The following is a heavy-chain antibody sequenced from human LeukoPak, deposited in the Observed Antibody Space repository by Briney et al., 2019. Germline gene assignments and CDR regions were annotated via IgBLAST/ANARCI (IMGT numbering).Heavy chain of an antibody. CDR2: LKEDATEK. J-gene: IGHJ4*02. Sequence: PGGSLSLSCVGSGFSFNIWITWVRQAPGKGLEWVPNLKEDATEKYYVDTVKGRFTISRDNAKNSVYLQMNSLGVEDTAVYHCARDLGWLHLDYWGQGTLVTVSS. CDR1: GFSFNIW. CDR3: ARDLGWLHLDY. D-gene: IGHD5-12*01. V-gene: IGHV3-7*01.